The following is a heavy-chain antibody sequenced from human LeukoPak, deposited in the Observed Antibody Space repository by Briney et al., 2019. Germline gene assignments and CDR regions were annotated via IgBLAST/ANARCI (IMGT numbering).Heavy chain of an antibody. CDR3: ARANYYGSGKKDLDY. Sequence: VAPVKVSCKASGYTFTTYDINWVRQATGQGLEWMGWMNPNSGNTGYAQKFQGRVTMTRNTSMSTAYMELSSLRSEDTAVYYCARANYYGSGKKDLDYWGQGTLVTVSS. J-gene: IGHJ4*02. V-gene: IGHV1-8*01. CDR2: MNPNSGNT. CDR1: GYTFTTYD. D-gene: IGHD3-10*01.